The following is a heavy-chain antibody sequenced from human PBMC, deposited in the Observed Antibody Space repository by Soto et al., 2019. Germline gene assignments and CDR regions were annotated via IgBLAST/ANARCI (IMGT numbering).Heavy chain of an antibody. V-gene: IGHV5-51*01. J-gene: IGHJ3*02. Sequence: LGESLKISCKGSGYRFTSYWIAWVRQMPGKGLEWMGIIYPGDSDTRYSPSFQGQVTISADKSISTAYLQWSSLKASDTAMYFCARHEVRATDPNAFDIWGQGTMVTVSS. CDR1: GYRFTSYW. CDR3: ARHEVRATDPNAFDI. CDR2: IYPGDSDT. D-gene: IGHD1-26*01.